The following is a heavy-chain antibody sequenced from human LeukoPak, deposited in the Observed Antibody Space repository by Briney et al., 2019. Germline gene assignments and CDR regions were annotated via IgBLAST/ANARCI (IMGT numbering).Heavy chain of an antibody. J-gene: IGHJ3*02. CDR3: ARVRDDYGDYDAFDI. CDR1: GGSISSYY. D-gene: IGHD4-17*01. CDR2: IYYSGST. V-gene: IGHV4-59*01. Sequence: PSETLSLTCTVSGGSISSYYWSWIRQPPGKGLEWIGYIYYSGSTNYNPSLKSRVTISVDTSKNQFSLKLSSVTAADTAVYYCARVRDDYGDYDAFDIWVQGTMVTVSS.